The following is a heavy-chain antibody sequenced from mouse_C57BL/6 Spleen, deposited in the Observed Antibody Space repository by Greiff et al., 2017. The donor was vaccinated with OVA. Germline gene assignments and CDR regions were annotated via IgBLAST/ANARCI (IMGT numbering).Heavy chain of an antibody. J-gene: IGHJ3*01. V-gene: IGHV8-12*01. CDR1: GFSLSTSGMG. Sequence: QVTLKVSGPGILQSSQTLSLTCSFSGFSLSTSGMGVSWIRQPSGKGLEWLAHIYWDDDKRYNPSLKSRLTISKDTSRNQVFLKITSVDTADTATYYCALNYYGSSYSAWFAYWGQGTLVTVSA. CDR3: ALNYYGSSYSAWFAY. D-gene: IGHD1-1*01. CDR2: IYWDDDK.